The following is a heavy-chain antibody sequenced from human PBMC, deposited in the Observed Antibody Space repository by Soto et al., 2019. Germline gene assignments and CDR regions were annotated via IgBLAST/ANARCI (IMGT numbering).Heavy chain of an antibody. Sequence: GGSLRLSCAASGFTFSSYSMNWVRQAPGKGLEWVSYISSSSSTIYYADSVKGRFTISRDNAKNPLYLQMNSLRAEDTAVYYCASDVLRYFDWLSYREAFDIWGQGTMVTVSS. CDR1: GFTFSSYS. CDR3: ASDVLRYFDWLSYREAFDI. D-gene: IGHD3-9*01. J-gene: IGHJ3*02. V-gene: IGHV3-48*01. CDR2: ISSSSSTI.